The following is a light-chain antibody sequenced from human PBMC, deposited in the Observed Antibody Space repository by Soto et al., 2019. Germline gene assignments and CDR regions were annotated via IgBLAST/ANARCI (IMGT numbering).Light chain of an antibody. V-gene: IGLV2-23*01. CDR3: CSYAGSSTAI. CDR2: EGS. CDR1: SSDVGSDNL. J-gene: IGLJ2*01. Sequence: QSVLTQPASESGSPGQSITISCTGTSSDVGSDNLVSWYQQHPGKAPKLMIYEGSKRPSGVSNRFSGSKSGNTASLTISGLQAEDEADYYCCSYAGSSTAIFGGGTKLTVL.